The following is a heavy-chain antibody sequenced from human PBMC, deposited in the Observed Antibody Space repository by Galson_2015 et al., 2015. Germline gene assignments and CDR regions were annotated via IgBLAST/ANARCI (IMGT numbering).Heavy chain of an antibody. V-gene: IGHV3-30*03. D-gene: IGHD6-13*01. CDR2: ISYDGSNK. CDR3: ATKIDMSRSWYEGPLFDP. CDR1: GFTFSDNA. Sequence: SLRLSCAASGFTFSDNAMHWVRQIPGKGLGGVEVISYDGSNKYSADSVKGRFTVSRDNSKNTLYLHMTILSPEDTAVYYCATKIDMSRSWYEGPLFDPWGQGTLVTVSS. J-gene: IGHJ5*02.